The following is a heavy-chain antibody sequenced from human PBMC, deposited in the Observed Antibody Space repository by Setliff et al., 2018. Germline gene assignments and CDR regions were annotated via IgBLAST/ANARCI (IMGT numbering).Heavy chain of an antibody. J-gene: IGHJ4*02. CDR2: IWDDGGKK. CDR1: GFIFSTYW. V-gene: IGHV3-33*08. D-gene: IGHD2-15*01. Sequence: PGGSLRLSCAASGFIFSTYWMSWVRQAPGKGLEWVAVIWDDGGKKYHADSVKGRFTISRDNSKNTLYLQMNSLRPDDTAVYYCARTCSGSGCYAGLESWGQGTPVTVSS. CDR3: ARTCSGSGCYAGLES.